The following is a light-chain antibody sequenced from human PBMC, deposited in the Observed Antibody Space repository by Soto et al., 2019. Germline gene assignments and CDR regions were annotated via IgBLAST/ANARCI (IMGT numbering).Light chain of an antibody. J-gene: IGLJ1*01. CDR3: QSYDSSLSGYV. V-gene: IGLV1-40*01. CDR1: SSNIGAGYD. Sequence: QSFLTQPPSVSGAPGQRVTISCTGSSSNIGAGYDVHWYQQLPGTAPKLLIYDNSNRPSGVPDRFSGSKSGTSASLAITGLQADDEADYYCQSYDSSLSGYVFGTGTKVTVL. CDR2: DNS.